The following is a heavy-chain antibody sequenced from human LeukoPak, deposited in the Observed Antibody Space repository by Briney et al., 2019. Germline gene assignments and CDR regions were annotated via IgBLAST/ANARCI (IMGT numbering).Heavy chain of an antibody. V-gene: IGHV1-2*02. D-gene: IGHD3-9*01. J-gene: IGHJ3*02. CDR1: GYTFTGYY. Sequence: ASVKVSCTASGYTFTGYYMHWVRQAPGQGLEWMGWINPNSGGTDYAQKFQGRVTMTRDTSISTAYMGLSRLGSDDTAVYYCANLRYFDWSYDAFDIWGQGTMVTVSS. CDR3: ANLRYFDWSYDAFDI. CDR2: INPNSGGT.